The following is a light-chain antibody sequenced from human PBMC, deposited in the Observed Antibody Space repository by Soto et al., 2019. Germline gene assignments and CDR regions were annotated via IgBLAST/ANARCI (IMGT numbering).Light chain of an antibody. V-gene: IGKV3-20*01. J-gene: IGKJ5*01. Sequence: IVLTQSPGTLSLSPGERATLSCRASQSVPSSYVAWYQQKPGQAPRLLIYAASSRTTGIPSRFSGSGSGTDFTLTISRLEPEDFAVYYCQQYGRNPSITFGQGTRLDIK. CDR3: QQYGRNPSIT. CDR1: QSVPSSY. CDR2: AAS.